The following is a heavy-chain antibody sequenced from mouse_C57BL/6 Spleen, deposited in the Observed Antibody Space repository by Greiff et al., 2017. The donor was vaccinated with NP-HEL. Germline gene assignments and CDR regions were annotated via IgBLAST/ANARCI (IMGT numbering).Heavy chain of an antibody. D-gene: IGHD1-1*01. CDR3: ARSLLLYYAMDY. J-gene: IGHJ4*01. CDR1: GYTFTSYW. Sequence: QVQLQQPGAELVKPGASVKLSCKASGYTFTSYWMHWVKQRPGQGLEWIGMIHPNSGSTNYNEKFKSKATLTVDKSSSTAYMQLSSLTSEDSAVYYCARSLLLYYAMDYWGQETSVTVSS. V-gene: IGHV1-64*01. CDR2: IHPNSGST.